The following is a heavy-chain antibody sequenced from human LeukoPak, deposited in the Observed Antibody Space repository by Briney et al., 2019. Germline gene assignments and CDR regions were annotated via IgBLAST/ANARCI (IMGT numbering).Heavy chain of an antibody. V-gene: IGHV4-59*02. CDR2: IYSGGSI. Sequence: SETLSLTCSVSVGSVNGHYWSWIRQPPGEGLEWIGYIYSGGSINYNPSLRGRLTISVDPSKSQFSLTLNSVAAADTAVYYCARRAYSGSYYYFDYWGQGILVTVSS. J-gene: IGHJ4*02. CDR3: ARRAYSGSYYYFDY. D-gene: IGHD1-26*01. CDR1: VGSVNGHY.